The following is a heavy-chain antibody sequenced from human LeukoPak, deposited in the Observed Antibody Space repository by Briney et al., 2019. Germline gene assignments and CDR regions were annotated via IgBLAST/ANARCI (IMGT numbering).Heavy chain of an antibody. Sequence: PGGSLRLSCAAPGFTLSRYSMNSVRQAPGKGLEWVSYISSSSTNMYTADSVKGRFTISRDNAKNSLYLQMNSLRDEDTAVYYCARLVKVGGVATIGYFDSWGEGTLVTVSS. CDR3: ARLVKVGGVATIGYFDS. CDR1: GFTLSRYS. D-gene: IGHD5-12*01. CDR2: ISSSSTNM. V-gene: IGHV3-48*02. J-gene: IGHJ4*02.